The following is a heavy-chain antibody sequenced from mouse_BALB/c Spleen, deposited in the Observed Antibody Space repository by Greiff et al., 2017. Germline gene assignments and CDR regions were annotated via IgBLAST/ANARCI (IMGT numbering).Heavy chain of an antibody. CDR1: GYAFTNYL. CDR2: IYPSDSYT. CDR3: TRVDY. V-gene: IGHV1-54*01. J-gene: IGHJ4*01. Sequence: VQLQQSGAELVRPGTSVKVSCKASGYAFTNYLIEWVKQRPGQGLEWIGNIYPSDSYTNYNQKFKDKATLTVDKSSSTAYMQLSSPTSEDSAVYYCTRVDYWGQGTSVTVSS.